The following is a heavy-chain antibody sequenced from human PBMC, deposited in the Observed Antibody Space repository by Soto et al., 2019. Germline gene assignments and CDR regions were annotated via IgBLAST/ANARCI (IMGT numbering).Heavy chain of an antibody. V-gene: IGHV4-39*01. CDR2: IYYSGNA. D-gene: IGHD5-12*01. CDR3: ARLEGLATISYYFDF. CDR1: DDSINSDKYY. Sequence: QLQLQESGPGLVKPSETLSLTCSVSDDSINSDKYYWGWIRQPPGKGLEWIGSIYYSGNAYYNPSLPTRVTITLDKSKSQFSRKLNSVTAADSAVYFCARLEGLATISYYFDFWGPGALVTVSS. J-gene: IGHJ4*02.